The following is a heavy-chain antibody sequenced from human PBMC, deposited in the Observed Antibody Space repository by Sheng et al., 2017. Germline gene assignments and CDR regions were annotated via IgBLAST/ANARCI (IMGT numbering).Heavy chain of an antibody. Sequence: QMQLVQSGPEVKKPGTSVKVSCKASGFTFTSSAMQWVRQARGQRLEWIGWIVVGSGNTNYAQKFQERVTITRDMSTSTAYMELSSLRSEDTAVYYCAAVREGHYYYYGMDVWGQGTTVTVSS. CDR2: IVVGSGNT. D-gene: IGHD1-26*01. V-gene: IGHV1-58*02. CDR1: GFTFTSSA. J-gene: IGHJ6*02. CDR3: AAVREGHYYYYGMDV.